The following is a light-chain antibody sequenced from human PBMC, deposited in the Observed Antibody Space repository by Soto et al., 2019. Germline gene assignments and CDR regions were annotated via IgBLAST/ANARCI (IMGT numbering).Light chain of an antibody. V-gene: IGKV3-11*01. CDR3: QQRHMRPIT. J-gene: IGKJ5*01. CDR1: QSFRGL. CDR2: DAY. Sequence: IVLTRSPDTLSLSPGERATLSCRASQSFRGLLAWYQQKPGQAPRLLIYDAYNRATGIPPRFSGSGSGTDFTITNSSREPEDSTVYYCQQRHMRPITFGQGTGLEI.